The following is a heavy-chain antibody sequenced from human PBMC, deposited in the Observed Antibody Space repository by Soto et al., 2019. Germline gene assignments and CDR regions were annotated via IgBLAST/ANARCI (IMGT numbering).Heavy chain of an antibody. CDR1: GGSISSYY. D-gene: IGHD4-17*01. J-gene: IGHJ4*02. CDR2: IYYSGST. Sequence: PSETLSLTCTVSGGSISSYYWSWIRQPPGKGLEWIGYIYYSGSTNYNPSLKSRVTISVDTSKNQFSLKLSSVTAADTAVYYCARVRPVTNFDYWGQGTLVTVSS. CDR3: ARVRPVTNFDY. V-gene: IGHV4-59*13.